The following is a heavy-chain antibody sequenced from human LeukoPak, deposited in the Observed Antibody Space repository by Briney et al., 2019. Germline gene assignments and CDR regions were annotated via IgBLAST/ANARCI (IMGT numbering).Heavy chain of an antibody. Sequence: SETLSLTCTVSGGSISSGSYYWSWIRQPAGKGLEWIGRIYTSGSTNYNPSLKSRVTISVDTSKNQFSLKLSSVTAADTAVYYCARDKGGYNYFDYWGQGTLVTVSS. CDR1: GGSISSGSYY. CDR2: IYTSGST. D-gene: IGHD5-24*01. CDR3: ARDKGGYNYFDY. J-gene: IGHJ4*02. V-gene: IGHV4-61*02.